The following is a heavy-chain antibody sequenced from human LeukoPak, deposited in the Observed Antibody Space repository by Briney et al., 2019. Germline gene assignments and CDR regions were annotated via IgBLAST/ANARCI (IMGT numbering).Heavy chain of an antibody. J-gene: IGHJ4*02. CDR2: TYYRSKWSN. Sequence: SQTLSLTCAISGDSVSTNSAAWNWIRQSPSRGLEWLGRTYYRSKWSNDYALSVKSRIIINPDTSKNQFSLHLNSVTPEDTAVYYCARDGAATSNYYFDYWGQGTLVTVSS. CDR1: GDSVSTNSAA. CDR3: ARDGAATSNYYFDY. D-gene: IGHD6-13*01. V-gene: IGHV6-1*01.